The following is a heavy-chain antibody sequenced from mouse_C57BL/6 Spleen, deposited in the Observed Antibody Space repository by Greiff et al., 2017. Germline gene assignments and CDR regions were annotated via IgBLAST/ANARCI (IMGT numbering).Heavy chain of an antibody. CDR3: EVAPDWYFDV. Sequence: QVQLQQPGTELAKPRPSVKLSCKASAYTFTSYWMNWVKQWPGQGLEWIGNINPSNGGTNYNEKFKSKATLTVDKSSSTAYMQLSSLTSEDSAVYYCEVAPDWYFDVWGTGTTVTVSS. CDR2: INPSNGGT. D-gene: IGHD6-1*01. V-gene: IGHV1-53*01. J-gene: IGHJ1*03. CDR1: AYTFTSYW.